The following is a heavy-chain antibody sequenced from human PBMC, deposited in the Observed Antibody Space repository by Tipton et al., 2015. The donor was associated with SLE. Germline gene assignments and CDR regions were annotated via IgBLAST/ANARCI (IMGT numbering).Heavy chain of an antibody. J-gene: IGHJ4*02. Sequence: TLSLTCFVSGGSISSDNYDWSWVRQRAGKGLEWIGRIYTSGSTNYNPPLKSRVTMSVATSKNQFSLKLTSVTAADTAVYYCARDKSSHSKYILDHWGQGTLVTVSP. V-gene: IGHV4-61*02. D-gene: IGHD3-3*02. CDR1: GGSISSDNYD. CDR2: IYTSGST. CDR3: ARDKSSHSKYILDH.